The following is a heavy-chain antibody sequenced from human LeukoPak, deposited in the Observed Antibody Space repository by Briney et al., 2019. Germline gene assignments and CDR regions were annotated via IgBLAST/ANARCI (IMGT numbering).Heavy chain of an antibody. J-gene: IGHJ5*01. CDR3: AKEDYRDHTTGFDS. D-gene: IGHD4-17*01. V-gene: IGHV3-23*01. Sequence: GGSLRLSCAASGFTFSSYPVSWIRQAPGRGLEWVSAITSSGGTYYIASVRGRFIVSRDNSRNTLYLQLNGLTAADTATYYCAKEDYRDHTTGFDSWGQGTLVTVSS. CDR2: ITSSGGT. CDR1: GFTFSSYP.